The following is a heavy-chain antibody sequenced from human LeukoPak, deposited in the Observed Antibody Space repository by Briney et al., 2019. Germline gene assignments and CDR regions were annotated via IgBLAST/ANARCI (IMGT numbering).Heavy chain of an antibody. CDR2: VGGRGGRRT. V-gene: IGHV3-23*01. Sequence: PGRSLRLSCAASGFTFSRYSMAWVRQAPGRGLEWVSTVGGRGGRRTFYADSVQGRFTVSRDNSRDTVYLQMDSLGAEDTAIYYCAKEGLLGGYYFDLWGQGALVTVSS. J-gene: IGHJ4*02. CDR3: AKEGLLGGYYFDL. CDR1: GFTFSRYS. D-gene: IGHD6-25*01.